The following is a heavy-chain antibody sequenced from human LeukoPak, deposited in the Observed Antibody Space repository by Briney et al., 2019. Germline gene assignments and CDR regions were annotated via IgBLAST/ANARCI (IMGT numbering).Heavy chain of an antibody. CDR2: TNSDGSST. V-gene: IGHV3-74*01. D-gene: IGHD3-22*01. CDR3: ARPPRVVIDYYGH. J-gene: IGHJ4*02. Sequence: GGSLRLSCAASGFTFSSYWMHWVRQAPGKGLVWVSRTNSDGSSTSYADSVKGRFTISRDNAKNTLYLQMNSLRAEDTAVYYCARPPRVVIDYYGHWGQGTLDTVSS. CDR1: GFTFSSYW.